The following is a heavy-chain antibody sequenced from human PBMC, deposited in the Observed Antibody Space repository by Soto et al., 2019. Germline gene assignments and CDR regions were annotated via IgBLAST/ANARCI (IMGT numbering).Heavy chain of an antibody. CDR1: GFTFEDYV. CDR2: ISWNSGFI. D-gene: IGHD6-6*01. J-gene: IGHJ4*02. Sequence: EVQLVESGGGLIQPGRSLRLSCAASGFTFEDYVMHWVRQVPGKGLEWVAGISWNSGFIGYADSVKGRFTISRDNAKNSLFLQMHSLRPEDTALYFCVKDVSYGSSSSFDYWGQGTRVTVSS. CDR3: VKDVSYGSSSSFDY. V-gene: IGHV3-9*01.